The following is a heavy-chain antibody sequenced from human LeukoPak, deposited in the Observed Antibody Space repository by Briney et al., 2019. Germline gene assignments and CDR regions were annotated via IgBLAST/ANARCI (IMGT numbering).Heavy chain of an antibody. Sequence: PGGSLRLSCAASGFTFSTYAMNWVRQAPGKGLEWVSAISGSGAKTYYADFVKGRFTISRDNSKNTLYLQMNSLRAEDTAVYYCAKEYSGSFSPFSSYFDYWGQGTLVTVSS. CDR2: ISGSGAKT. V-gene: IGHV3-23*01. CDR1: GFTFSTYA. CDR3: AKEYSGSFSPFSSYFDY. J-gene: IGHJ4*02. D-gene: IGHD1-26*01.